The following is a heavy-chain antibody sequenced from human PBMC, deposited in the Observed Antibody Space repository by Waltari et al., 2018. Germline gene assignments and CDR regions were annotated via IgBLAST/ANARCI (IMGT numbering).Heavy chain of an antibody. J-gene: IGHJ6*03. CDR1: GFTFSSYW. V-gene: IGHV3-74*01. CDR2: INSDGSST. CDR3: ARQSLRFLGPYYYYYMDV. Sequence: EVQLVESGGGLVQPGGSLRLSCAASGFTFSSYWMHWVRQAPGKGLVWVSRINSDGSSTSDADSVKGRVTISRDNAKNTLYLQMNSRRAEDTAVYYCARQSLRFLGPYYYYYMDVWGKGTTVTVSS. D-gene: IGHD3-3*01.